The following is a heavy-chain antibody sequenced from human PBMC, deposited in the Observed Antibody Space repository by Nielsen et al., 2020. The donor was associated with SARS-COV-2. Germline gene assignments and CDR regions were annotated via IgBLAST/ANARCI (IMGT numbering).Heavy chain of an antibody. CDR3: VRDVRIAVTVWYDYGMDV. CDR2: ISWNSGSV. V-gene: IGHV3-9*01. J-gene: IGHJ6*02. CDR1: GFTFDEHA. D-gene: IGHD2-21*02. Sequence: SLKISCVASGFTFDEHAMHWVRQPPGQGLQWVGGISWNSGSVSYAESAKGRFTISRDNGRNSLSLQMNSLRPEDTALYYCVRDVRIAVTVWYDYGMDVWGQGTTVTVSS.